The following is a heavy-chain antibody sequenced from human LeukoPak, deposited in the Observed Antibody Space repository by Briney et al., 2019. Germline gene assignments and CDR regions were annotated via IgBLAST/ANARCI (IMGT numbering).Heavy chain of an antibody. CDR1: AGSFTIYA. J-gene: IGHJ3*02. Sequence: ASVNLCRNASAGSFTIYAVGWVRQAQGPGLGRMGRIILIFGTASYAQTFQGRVTITTDESTSTVNMEMSSLRSEDTAVYYCARDQYSSGWNVDAFDIWGQGTMVTVSS. CDR2: IILIFGTA. D-gene: IGHD6-19*01. CDR3: ARDQYSSGWNVDAFDI. V-gene: IGHV1-69*05.